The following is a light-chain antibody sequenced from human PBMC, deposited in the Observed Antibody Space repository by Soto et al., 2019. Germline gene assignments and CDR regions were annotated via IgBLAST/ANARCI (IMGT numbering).Light chain of an antibody. V-gene: IGKV1-39*01. CDR1: QSIYTY. CDR3: QQSYTTPRT. CDR2: AAS. Sequence: DIQMTQSPSSLSASVGDRVTITCRASQSIYTYLHWFQQKPGKAPRVLIYAASSLRSGVPSRFSGSGSGTDFTLTISSLQPEDFATYYCQQSYTTPRTVGQGTKVDSK. J-gene: IGKJ1*01.